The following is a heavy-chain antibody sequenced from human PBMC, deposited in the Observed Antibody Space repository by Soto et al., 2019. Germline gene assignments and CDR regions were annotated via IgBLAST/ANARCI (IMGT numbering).Heavy chain of an antibody. Sequence: GGSLRLSCAASGFTFSSYAMSWVRRVQGKGRRGVSAISGSGGSTYYADSVKGRFTISRDNSKNTLYLQMNSLRAEDTAVYYCAKVGRFLEWLPATLDYYYYMDVWGKGTTVTVSS. J-gene: IGHJ6*03. V-gene: IGHV3-23*01. CDR1: GFTFSSYA. CDR2: ISGSGGST. D-gene: IGHD3-3*01. CDR3: AKVGRFLEWLPATLDYYYYMDV.